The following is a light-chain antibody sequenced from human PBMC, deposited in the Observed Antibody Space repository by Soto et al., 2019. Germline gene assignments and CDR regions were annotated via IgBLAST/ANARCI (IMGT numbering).Light chain of an antibody. V-gene: IGKV1-17*03. J-gene: IGKJ1*01. CDR3: LQHKSYPRT. CDR1: QDISNF. Sequence: DIQMTQSPSDMSASVGDRVTITCRASQDISNFLVWFHQRPGKVPKRLMYSANRLESGVPSRFSGSGSGTEFTLTISSLQPEDFATYYCLQHKSYPRTFGQGTKVEIK. CDR2: SAN.